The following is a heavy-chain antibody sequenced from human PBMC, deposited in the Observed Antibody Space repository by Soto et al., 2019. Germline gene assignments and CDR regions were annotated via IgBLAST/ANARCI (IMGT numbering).Heavy chain of an antibody. CDR1: GFTFSNAW. D-gene: IGHD1-20*01. CDR2: IKSKTDGGTT. V-gene: IGHV3-15*07. Sequence: GGSLRLSCAASGFTFSNAWINWVRQAPGKGLEWVGRIKSKTDGGTTDYAEPVKGRFAISRDDSNNMAYLQMNSLKIEDTAVYYCAGLLNNDAFDIWGQGTMVTVSS. J-gene: IGHJ3*02. CDR3: AGLLNNDAFDI.